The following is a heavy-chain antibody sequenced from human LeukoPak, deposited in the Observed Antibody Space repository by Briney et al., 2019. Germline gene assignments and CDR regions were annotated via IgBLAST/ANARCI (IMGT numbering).Heavy chain of an antibody. D-gene: IGHD3-22*01. Sequence: ASVKVSCKASGYTFTSYGISWVRQAPGQGLEWMGWISAYNGNTNYAQKLQGRVTMTTDTSTSTAYMELRSLRSDDTAVYYCAREIYYDSSGYYDDASDIWGQGTMVTVSS. CDR2: ISAYNGNT. CDR1: GYTFTSYG. V-gene: IGHV1-18*01. J-gene: IGHJ3*02. CDR3: AREIYYDSSGYYDDASDI.